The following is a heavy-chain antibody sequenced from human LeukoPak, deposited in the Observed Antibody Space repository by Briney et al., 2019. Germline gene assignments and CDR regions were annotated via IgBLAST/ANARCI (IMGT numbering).Heavy chain of an antibody. CDR1: GFTFDDYG. V-gene: IGHV3-7*01. J-gene: IGHJ4*02. Sequence: GGSLRLSCAASGFTFDDYGMSWVRQAPGKGLEWVANIRQDGSEKYYVDSVKGRFTISRDNAKNSLYLQMNSLRAEDTAVYYCARGGSNSGWYGRDFDYWGQGTLVSVSS. CDR2: IRQDGSEK. D-gene: IGHD6-19*01. CDR3: ARGGSNSGWYGRDFDY.